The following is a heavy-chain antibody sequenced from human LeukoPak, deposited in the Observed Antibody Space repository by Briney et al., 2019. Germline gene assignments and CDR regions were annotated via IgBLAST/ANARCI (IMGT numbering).Heavy chain of an antibody. CDR3: AKSSESTGRYTHGLDA. CDR2: VTGGGSNT. V-gene: IGHV3-23*01. Sequence: PGGSLRLSCAASGFTFSSYAMSWVRQAPGKGLEWVSSVTGGGSNTHYADSVRGAFTISRDNSRNTVYLQMNSLRAEDTAVYYCAKSSESTGRYTHGLDAWGLGTTVTVTS. CDR1: GFTFSSYA. D-gene: IGHD3-16*02. J-gene: IGHJ6*02.